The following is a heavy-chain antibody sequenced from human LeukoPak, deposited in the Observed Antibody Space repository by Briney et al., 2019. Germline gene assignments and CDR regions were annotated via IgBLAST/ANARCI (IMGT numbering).Heavy chain of an antibody. D-gene: IGHD6-19*01. Sequence: ASVKVSCKASGYTFTSYYMHWVRQAPGQGLEWMGWMNPNSGNTGYAQKFQGRVTMTRNTSISTAYMELSSLRSEDTAVYYCARGKRGKSHSSGGSYYFDYWGQGTLVTVSS. J-gene: IGHJ4*02. CDR3: ARGKRGKSHSSGGSYYFDY. CDR2: MNPNSGNT. CDR1: GYTFTSYY. V-gene: IGHV1-8*02.